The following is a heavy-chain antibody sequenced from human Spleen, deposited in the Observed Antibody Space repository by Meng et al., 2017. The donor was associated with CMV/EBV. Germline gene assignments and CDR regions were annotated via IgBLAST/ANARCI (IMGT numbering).Heavy chain of an antibody. CDR1: GFTFSSYA. D-gene: IGHD1-26*01. CDR3: ARSPYRLPTS. CDR2: ISYDGSNK. Sequence: GESLKISCAASGFTFSSYAMHWVRQAPGKGLEWVAVISYDGSNKYYADSVKGRFTISRDNSKNTLYLQMNSLRAEDTAVYYCARSPYRLPTSWGQGTLVTVSS. J-gene: IGHJ4*02. V-gene: IGHV3-30-3*01.